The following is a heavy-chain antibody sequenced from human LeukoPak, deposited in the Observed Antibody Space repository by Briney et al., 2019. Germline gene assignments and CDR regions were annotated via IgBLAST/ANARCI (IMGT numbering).Heavy chain of an antibody. D-gene: IGHD6-13*01. CDR3: ARDLTGIAGAGVFDY. J-gene: IGHJ4*02. V-gene: IGHV4-59*01. CDR1: GGSISSYY. Sequence: SETLSLTCTVSGGSISSYYWSWIRQPPGKGLEWIGYIYYSGSTNYNPSLKSRVTISVDTSKNQFSLKLSSVTAADTAVYYCARDLTGIAGAGVFDYWGQGTLVTVSS. CDR2: IYYSGST.